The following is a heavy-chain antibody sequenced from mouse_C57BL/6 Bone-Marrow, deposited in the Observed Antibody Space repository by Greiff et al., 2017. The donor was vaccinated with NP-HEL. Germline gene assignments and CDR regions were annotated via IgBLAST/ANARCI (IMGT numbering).Heavy chain of an antibody. CDR3: ARKGGNYPAWFAY. D-gene: IGHD2-1*01. Sequence: VQLVESGAELVRPGTSVKMSCKASGYTFTNYWIGWAKQRPGHGLEWIGDIYPGGGYTNYNEKFKGKATLTADKSSSTAYMQFSSLTSEDSAIYYCARKGGNYPAWFAYWGQGTLVTVSA. J-gene: IGHJ3*01. CDR1: GYTFTNYW. CDR2: IYPGGGYT. V-gene: IGHV1-63*01.